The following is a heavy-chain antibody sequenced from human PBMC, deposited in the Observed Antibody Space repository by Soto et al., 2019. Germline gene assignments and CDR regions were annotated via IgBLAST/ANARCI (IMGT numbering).Heavy chain of an antibody. CDR2: ISSGGTTI. D-gene: IGHD3-3*01. CDR1: GFTFSSYE. J-gene: IGHJ4*02. CDR3: ARALDFWSGYLSD. Sequence: PGGSLRLSCAASGFTFSSYEMNWVRQAPGKGLEWVSYISSGGTTIYYADSVKGRFTISRDNAKNSLDLQMNSLRADDTAIYYCARALDFWSGYLSDWGQGTPVTVSS. V-gene: IGHV3-48*03.